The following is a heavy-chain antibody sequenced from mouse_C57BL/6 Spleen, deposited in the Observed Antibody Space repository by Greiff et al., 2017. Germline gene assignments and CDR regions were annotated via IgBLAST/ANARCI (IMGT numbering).Heavy chain of an antibody. CDR1: GYTFTSYW. CDR2: IYPGSGST. D-gene: IGHD2-3*01. V-gene: IGHV1-55*01. J-gene: IGHJ2*01. Sequence: QVQLKQPGAELVKPGASVKMSCKASGYTFTSYWITWVTQRPGQGLEWIGDIYPGSGSTNYNEKFKSNATLTVDTSSSTAYMQLSSLTSEDSAVYYCARSDDGYYDYYFDYWGQGTTLTVSS. CDR3: ARSDDGYYDYYFDY.